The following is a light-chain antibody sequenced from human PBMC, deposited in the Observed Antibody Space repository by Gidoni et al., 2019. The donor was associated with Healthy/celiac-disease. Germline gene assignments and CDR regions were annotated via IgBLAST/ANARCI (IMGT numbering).Light chain of an antibody. CDR3: QQYGSSWT. V-gene: IGKV3-20*01. J-gene: IGKJ1*01. CDR1: QSVSSSY. Sequence: EIVLTQSPGTLSLSPGERATLSCRASQSVSSSYLAWYQHKPGQAPRLLIYGASSRATGIPDRFSGSGSGTDFTLTISRLEPEDFAVYYCQQYGSSWTFGQGTKLEIK. CDR2: GAS.